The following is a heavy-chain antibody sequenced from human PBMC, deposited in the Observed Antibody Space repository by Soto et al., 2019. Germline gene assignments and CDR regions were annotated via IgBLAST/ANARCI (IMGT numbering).Heavy chain of an antibody. CDR2: IYGSGGT. CDR1: GGSMFSYY. Sequence: QVQLQESGPGLVKASETLSLTCTVSGGSMFSYYWSWIRQPAGKGLEWIARIYGSGGTNYNPSLKGRVTMSLDTSKNKFSRRLTSVTAADTAVYYCAREGASSYASRHFDNWGPGTLVTVSS. J-gene: IGHJ4*02. V-gene: IGHV4-4*07. CDR3: AREGASSYASRHFDN. D-gene: IGHD3-16*01.